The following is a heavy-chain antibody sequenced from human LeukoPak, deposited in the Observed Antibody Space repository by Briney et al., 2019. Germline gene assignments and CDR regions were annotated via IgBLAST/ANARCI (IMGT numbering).Heavy chain of an antibody. CDR1: GFTFSSYA. D-gene: IGHD1-26*01. CDR3: SKGDHQAGSYSSWDS. CDR2: ISGSGGST. V-gene: IGHV3-23*01. Sequence: GGSLRLSCAASGFTFSSYAMSWVRQAPGKGLEWVSAISGSGGSTYYADSVKGRFTISRDNSKNTLYLQMNSLRAEDTAVYYCSKGDHQAGSYSSWDSWGQGTLVTVSS. J-gene: IGHJ4*02.